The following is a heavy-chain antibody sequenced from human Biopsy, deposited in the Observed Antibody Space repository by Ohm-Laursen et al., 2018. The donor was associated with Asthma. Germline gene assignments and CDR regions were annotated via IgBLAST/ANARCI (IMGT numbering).Heavy chain of an antibody. Sequence: GSSVKVSCKASGGMFGNYAISWVRQAPGQGLEWMGGIIPIFGTANYAQKFQGRVTITADESTSTAYMELSSLRSEDTAVYYCARPYYDSSGYYYENLSFDYWGQGTLVTVSS. CDR3: ARPYYDSSGYYYENLSFDY. CDR1: GGMFGNYA. V-gene: IGHV1-69*01. J-gene: IGHJ4*02. CDR2: IIPIFGTA. D-gene: IGHD3-22*01.